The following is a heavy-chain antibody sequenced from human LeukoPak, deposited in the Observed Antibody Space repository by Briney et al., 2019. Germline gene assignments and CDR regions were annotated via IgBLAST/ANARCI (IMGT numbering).Heavy chain of an antibody. V-gene: IGHV3-33*01. CDR3: ARDPTEYYDFWSGYLDV. Sequence: PGGSLRLSCAASGFTFSSYGMHWVRQAPGKGLEWVAVIWYDGSNKYYADSVKGRFTISRDNSKNTLYLQMNSLRAEDTAVYYCARDPTEYYDFWSGYLDVWGQGTLVTASS. CDR1: GFTFSSYG. D-gene: IGHD3-3*01. J-gene: IGHJ4*02. CDR2: IWYDGSNK.